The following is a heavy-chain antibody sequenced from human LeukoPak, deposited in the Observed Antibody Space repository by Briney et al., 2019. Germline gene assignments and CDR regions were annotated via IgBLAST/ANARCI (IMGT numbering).Heavy chain of an antibody. D-gene: IGHD3-22*01. Sequence: PSETLSLTCAVYGGSFSGYYWSWIRQPPGKGLEWIGEINHSGSTNYNPSLKSRVTISVDTSKNQFSLRLTSVTAADTAVYYCARGGHYYDSSGYGFAYWGQGSLVTVSS. CDR3: ARGGHYYDSSGYGFAY. J-gene: IGHJ4*02. CDR2: INHSGST. CDR1: GGSFSGYY. V-gene: IGHV4-34*01.